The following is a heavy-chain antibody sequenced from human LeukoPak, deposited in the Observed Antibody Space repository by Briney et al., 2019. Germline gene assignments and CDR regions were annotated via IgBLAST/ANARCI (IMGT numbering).Heavy chain of an antibody. CDR2: INPNSGGT. D-gene: IGHD6-19*01. Sequence: ASVKVSCKASGYTFTGYYMHWVRQAPGQGLEWMGWINPNSGGTNYAQKFQGRVTMTRDTSISTAYMELSRLRSDDTAVYYCARDRGGSSGWYGYWGQGTLVTVSS. V-gene: IGHV1-2*02. CDR3: ARDRGGSSGWYGY. CDR1: GYTFTGYY. J-gene: IGHJ4*02.